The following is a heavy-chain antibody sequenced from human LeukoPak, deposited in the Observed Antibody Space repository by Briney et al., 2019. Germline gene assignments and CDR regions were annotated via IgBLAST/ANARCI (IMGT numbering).Heavy chain of an antibody. D-gene: IGHD3-22*01. J-gene: IGHJ3*02. CDR3: TRRYNYDSSGYYYVRDAFDI. CDR2: IRSKAYGGTT. V-gene: IGHV3-49*04. CDR1: GFTFGDYV. Sequence: GGSLRLSCTASGFTFGDYVMSWVRQAPGKGLEWVGFIRSKAYGGTTKNAASVKGRFTISRDDSRSIAYLQMNSLKTEDTAVHYCTRRYNYDSSGYYYVRDAFDIWGQGTMVTVSS.